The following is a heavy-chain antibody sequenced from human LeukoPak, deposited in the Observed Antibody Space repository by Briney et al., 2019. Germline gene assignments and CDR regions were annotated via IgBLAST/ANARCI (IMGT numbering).Heavy chain of an antibody. J-gene: IGHJ6*03. D-gene: IGHD5-18*01. V-gene: IGHV3-30*02. CDR1: GFTFTTYG. CDR2: IRYDGSNK. CDR3: AKEDTAMVNYYYMDV. Sequence: GGSLRLPCAASGFTFTTYGMHWVRQAPGKGLEWVAFIRYDGSNKYYADSVKGRFTISRDNSKNTLYLQMNSLRAEDTAVYYCAKEDTAMVNYYYMDVWGKGTTVTISS.